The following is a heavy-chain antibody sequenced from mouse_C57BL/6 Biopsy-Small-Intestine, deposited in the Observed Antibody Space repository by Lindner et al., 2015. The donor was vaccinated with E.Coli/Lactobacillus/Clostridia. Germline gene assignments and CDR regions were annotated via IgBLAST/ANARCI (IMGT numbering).Heavy chain of an antibody. V-gene: IGHV1-39*01. CDR3: ARSYGDPWFAY. CDR2: INPYYGST. CDR1: GYSFTGYN. Sequence: VQLQESGPELVKPGASVKISCKASGYSFTGYNMNWMKRSHGKSLEWIGNINPYYGSTSYNQKFKGKATLTVDKSSSTAYMQLNSLTSEDSAVYYCARSYGDPWFAYWGQGTLVTVSA. D-gene: IGHD2-13*01. J-gene: IGHJ3*01.